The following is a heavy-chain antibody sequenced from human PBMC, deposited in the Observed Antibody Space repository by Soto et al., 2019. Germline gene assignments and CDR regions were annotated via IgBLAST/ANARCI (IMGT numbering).Heavy chain of an antibody. J-gene: IGHJ5*02. CDR3: AGQTFTIAAASYGRSNWFGP. Sequence: SETLSLTCTVSGGSITSSSHFWGWVRQPPGKGLEWIGTIYFTGNTYYTPSLKSRLTMSIDTSKNEFSLRLNSVTAADTAVYYCAGQTFTIAAASYGRSNWFGPWGPGTLVTVSS. CDR1: GGSITSSSHF. V-gene: IGHV4-39*01. CDR2: IYFTGNT. D-gene: IGHD6-25*01.